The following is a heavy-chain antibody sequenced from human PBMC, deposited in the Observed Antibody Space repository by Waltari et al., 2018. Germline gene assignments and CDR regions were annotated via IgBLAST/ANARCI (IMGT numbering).Heavy chain of an antibody. Sequence: EEQLVESGGGLIQPVESLRVSCAVSGFTFNNYWITWVRQSPGKGLVWVALINSDGSDTSYADFVKGRFTISRDNAKNTVYLQMKSLRAEDTAVYFCARVARKTYSSPVPGRDYYYGMDVWGLGTTVTVSS. V-gene: IGHV3-74*01. CDR3: ARVARKTYSSPVPGRDYYYGMDV. J-gene: IGHJ6*02. CDR2: INSDGSDT. D-gene: IGHD3-22*01. CDR1: GFTFNNYW.